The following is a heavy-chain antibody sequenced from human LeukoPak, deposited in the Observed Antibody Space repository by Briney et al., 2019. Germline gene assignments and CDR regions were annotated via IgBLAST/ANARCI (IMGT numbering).Heavy chain of an antibody. CDR1: GGSIISSTYY. Sequence: SETLSLTCTVSGGSIISSTYYWGWIRQPPGEGLVWIGCIYYSGTTYYNPSLKSRVPMSVDTSRNQFSLKLSSVTAADTAVFHCARHSRGYYDSTGYYYGSHAFDIWGQGTMVTVSS. D-gene: IGHD3-22*01. J-gene: IGHJ3*02. CDR2: IYYSGTT. CDR3: ARHSRGYYDSTGYYYGSHAFDI. V-gene: IGHV4-39*01.